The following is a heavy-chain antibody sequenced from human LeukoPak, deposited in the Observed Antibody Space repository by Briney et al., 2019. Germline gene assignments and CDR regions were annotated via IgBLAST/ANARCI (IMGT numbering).Heavy chain of an antibody. CDR1: GYTFTSYG. D-gene: IGHD3-10*01. CDR2: ISAYNGNT. J-gene: IGHJ3*02. V-gene: IGHV1-18*01. CDR3: ARGRHPYYGSGSNFDI. Sequence: ASVKVSCKASGYTFTSYGISWVRQAPGQGLEWMGWISAYNGNTNYAQKLQGRVTMTTDTSTSTAYMELRSLRSDDTAVYYCARGRHPYYGSGSNFDIWGQGTMVTVSS.